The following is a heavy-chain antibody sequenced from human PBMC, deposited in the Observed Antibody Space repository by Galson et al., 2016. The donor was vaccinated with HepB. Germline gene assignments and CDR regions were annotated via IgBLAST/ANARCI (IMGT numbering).Heavy chain of an antibody. V-gene: IGHV3-74*01. D-gene: IGHD6-19*01. J-gene: IGHJ4*02. CDR2: INPDGSSA. Sequence: SLRLSCAGSGFSINGWWMHWVRQAPGKGLVWVSRINPDGSSATYADSVRGRFTTSRDNAKNTLYLQMNSLRAEDAAVYYCAVAGREGGQGTLVTVSS. CDR1: GFSINGWW. CDR3: AVAGRE.